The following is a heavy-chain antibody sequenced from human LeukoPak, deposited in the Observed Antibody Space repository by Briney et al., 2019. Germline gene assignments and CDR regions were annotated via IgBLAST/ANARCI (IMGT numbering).Heavy chain of an antibody. D-gene: IGHD2-15*01. CDR2: IYYSGST. J-gene: IGHJ3*02. V-gene: IGHV4-30-4*01. CDR1: GGSIRSGDYS. Sequence: SQTLSLTCTVSGGSIRSGDYSWSWIRQPPGKGLEWIGYIYYSGSTYYNPSLKSRVTISVDTSKNQFSLKLSSVTAADTAVYYCARDCSGGSCYGAFDIWGQGTMVTVSS. CDR3: ARDCSGGSCYGAFDI.